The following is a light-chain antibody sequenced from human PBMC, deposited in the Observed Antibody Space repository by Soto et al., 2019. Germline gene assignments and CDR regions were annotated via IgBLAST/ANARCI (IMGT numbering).Light chain of an antibody. CDR2: EVS. Sequence: QSALTQPPSASGSPGQSVTISCTGTSSDVGAYKYVSWYQQHPGKAPKLMIYEVSKRPSGVPDRFSGSKSGNTASLTVSGLQAEDEADYFCSSYAGNNNVVFGGGTKLTVL. CDR3: SSYAGNNNVV. V-gene: IGLV2-8*01. J-gene: IGLJ2*01. CDR1: SSDVGAYKY.